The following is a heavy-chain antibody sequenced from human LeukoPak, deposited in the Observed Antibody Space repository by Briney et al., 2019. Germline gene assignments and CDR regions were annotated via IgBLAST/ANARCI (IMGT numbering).Heavy chain of an antibody. CDR3: ARITYYYGSGSYVDY. J-gene: IGHJ4*02. V-gene: IGHV4-39*01. D-gene: IGHD3-10*01. CDR1: GGSISSNTYY. Sequence: PSETLSLTCTVSGGSISSNTYYWGWIRQPPGRGLEWVGYIYNSGSTYYNSSLKSRVTISVDTSKNQFSLKLSSVTAADTAVYYCARITYYYGSGSYVDYWGQGTLATVSS. CDR2: IYNSGST.